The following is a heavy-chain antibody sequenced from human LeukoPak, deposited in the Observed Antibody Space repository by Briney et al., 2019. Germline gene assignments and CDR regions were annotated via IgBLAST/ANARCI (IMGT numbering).Heavy chain of an antibody. CDR2: ISGSGGST. V-gene: IGHV3-23*01. CDR1: GFTFSAYW. J-gene: IGHJ4*02. D-gene: IGHD1-14*01. CDR3: ARYKVGRSGLDY. Sequence: GGSLRLSCATSGFTFSAYWMSWVRQAPGKGLEWVSAISGSGGSTYYADSVKGRFTISRDNSKNTLYLQMNSLRAEDTAVYYCARYKVGRSGLDYWGQGTLVTVSS.